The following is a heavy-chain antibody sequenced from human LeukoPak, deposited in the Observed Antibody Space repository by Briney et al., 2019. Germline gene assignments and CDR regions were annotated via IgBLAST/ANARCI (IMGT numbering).Heavy chain of an antibody. D-gene: IGHD2/OR15-2a*01. CDR1: GFTFSSYA. CDR2: ISGSGGST. Sequence: PGGSLRLSCAASGFTFSSYAMSWVRQAPGKGLERVSAISGSGGSTYYADSVRGRFTISRDNSKNTLYLQMNSLRAEDTAVYYCAKSGVDLRVFYTTYFDSSYYYYMDVWGKGTTVTVSS. V-gene: IGHV3-23*01. J-gene: IGHJ6*03. CDR3: AKSGVDLRVFYTTYFDSSYYYYMDV.